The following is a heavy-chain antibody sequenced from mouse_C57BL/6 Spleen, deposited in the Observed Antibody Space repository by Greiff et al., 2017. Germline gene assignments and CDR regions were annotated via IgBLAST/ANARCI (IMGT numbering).Heavy chain of an antibody. J-gene: IGHJ2*01. CDR3: ALITTVVASYYFDY. D-gene: IGHD1-1*01. CDR2: IYPGDGDT. V-gene: IGHV1-80*01. Sequence: LVESGAELVKPGASVKISCKASGYAFSSYWMNWVKQRPGKGLEWIGQIYPGDGDTNYNGKFKGKATLTADKSSSTAYMQLSSLTSEDSAVYFCALITTVVASYYFDYWGQGTTLTVSS. CDR1: GYAFSSYW.